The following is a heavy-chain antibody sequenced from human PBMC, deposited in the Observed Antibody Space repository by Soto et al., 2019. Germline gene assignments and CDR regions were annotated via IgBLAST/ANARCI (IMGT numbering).Heavy chain of an antibody. CDR2: IYYSGTT. Sequence: SETLSLTCAVSGYSISSSNWWGWIRQPPGRGLEWIGYIYYSGTTYYNPSLKSRVAMSVDTSRNQFSLKLTSVTAVDTAVYYCARREIQGPIDYWGQGTLVTVSS. CDR3: ARREIQGPIDY. D-gene: IGHD1-26*01. J-gene: IGHJ4*02. V-gene: IGHV4-28*01. CDR1: GYSISSSNW.